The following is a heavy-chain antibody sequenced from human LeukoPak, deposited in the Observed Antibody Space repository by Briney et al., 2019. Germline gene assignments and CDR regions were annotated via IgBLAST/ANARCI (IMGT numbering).Heavy chain of an antibody. CDR2: IYSGGST. V-gene: IGHV3-53*01. Sequence: PGGSLRLSCAASGFTVSSNYMSWVRQAPGRGLEGVSVIYSGGSTYYADSVSGRFTISRDNSKNTLYLQLSSLRAEDTAVYYCAREMATILDFWGQGTLVTVSS. D-gene: IGHD5-24*01. CDR1: GFTVSSNY. CDR3: AREMATILDF. J-gene: IGHJ4*02.